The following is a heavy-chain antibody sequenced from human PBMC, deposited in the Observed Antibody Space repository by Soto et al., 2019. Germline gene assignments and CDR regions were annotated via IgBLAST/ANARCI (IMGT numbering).Heavy chain of an antibody. Sequence: GGSLRLSCAASGFTFSSYSMNWVRQAPGKGLEWVSYISSSSSTIYYADSVKGRFTISRDNAKNSLYLQMNSLRAEDTAVYYCARVESGDYGDYYFDYWGQGTLVTVSS. CDR3: ARVESGDYGDYYFDY. J-gene: IGHJ4*02. V-gene: IGHV3-48*01. CDR1: GFTFSSYS. CDR2: ISSSSSTI. D-gene: IGHD4-17*01.